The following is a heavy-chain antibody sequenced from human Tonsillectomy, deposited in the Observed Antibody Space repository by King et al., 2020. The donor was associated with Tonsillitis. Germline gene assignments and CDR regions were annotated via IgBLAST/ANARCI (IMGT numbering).Heavy chain of an antibody. Sequence: QLQESGPGLGKPSETLSLTCTVSGCSISSYYWSWIRQPPGKGLEWIGYIYYSGITNYNPSLKSRVTISVDTSKNQFSLKLSPGTAADTAVYYCARDQNYYDSSGYYRGGFDYWGQGTLVTVSS. D-gene: IGHD3-22*01. CDR1: GCSISSYY. CDR3: ARDQNYYDSSGYYRGGFDY. J-gene: IGHJ4*02. CDR2: IYYSGIT. V-gene: IGHV4-59*01.